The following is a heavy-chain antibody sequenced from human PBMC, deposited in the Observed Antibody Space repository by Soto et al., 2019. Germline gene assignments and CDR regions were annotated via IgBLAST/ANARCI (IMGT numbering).Heavy chain of an antibody. CDR1: GFTVSSNY. V-gene: IGHV3-53*01. CDR3: ARDRGVVPAARGLYYYYGMDV. J-gene: IGHJ6*02. D-gene: IGHD2-2*01. CDR2: IYSGGST. Sequence: GWSLRLSCAASGFTVSSNYMSWVRQAPGKGLEWVSVIYSGGSTYYADSVKGRFTISRDNSKNTLYLQMNSLRAEDTAVYYCARDRGVVPAARGLYYYYGMDVWSQGTTVTVSS.